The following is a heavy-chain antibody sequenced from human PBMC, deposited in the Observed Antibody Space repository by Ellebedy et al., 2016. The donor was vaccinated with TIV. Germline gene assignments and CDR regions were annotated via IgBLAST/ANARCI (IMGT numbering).Heavy chain of an antibody. J-gene: IGHJ4*02. D-gene: IGHD6-19*01. CDR3: ARRFSGWYFFEH. V-gene: IGHV4-39*01. Sequence: SQTLSLTXTVSGGSISSSSSYWGWIRQPPGKGLEWIGNIFYTGTTYYNPSLKSRVTISVDTSKNQFSLKLSSVTAAGAAVYYCARRFSGWYFFEHWGQGTLVTVSS. CDR1: GGSISSSSSY. CDR2: IFYTGTT.